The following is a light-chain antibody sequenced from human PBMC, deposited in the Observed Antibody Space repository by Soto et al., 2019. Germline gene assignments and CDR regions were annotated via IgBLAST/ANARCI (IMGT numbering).Light chain of an antibody. CDR2: DAS. CDR3: QQYNSYSWP. J-gene: IGKJ1*01. Sequence: DIQMTPSPSTLSASVGDRVTIPCRASQSISSWLAWYQQKPGKAPKLLIYDASSLESGVPSRFSGSGSGTESTLTISSLQPDDFATYYCQQYNSYSWPFGQGTKVDI. V-gene: IGKV1-5*01. CDR1: QSISSW.